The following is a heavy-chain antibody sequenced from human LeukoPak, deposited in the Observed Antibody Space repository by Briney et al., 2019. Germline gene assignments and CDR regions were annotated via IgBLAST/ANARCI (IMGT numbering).Heavy chain of an antibody. J-gene: IGHJ4*02. CDR2: IHTSGRI. Sequence: PSETLSLTCTVSGDSISSYYWNWIRQPAGKGLEWIGRIHTSGRINYNPSLKSRITISVDKSKNQFSLELSSVTAADTAVYYCAGFDSSRAGITASFDYWGQGTLVTASS. CDR3: AGFDSSRAGITASFDY. V-gene: IGHV4-4*07. CDR1: GDSISSYY. D-gene: IGHD1-14*01.